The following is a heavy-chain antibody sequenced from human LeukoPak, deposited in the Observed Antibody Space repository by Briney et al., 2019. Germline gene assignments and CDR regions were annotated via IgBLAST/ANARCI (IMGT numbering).Heavy chain of an antibody. CDR1: GGSISSGGYY. V-gene: IGHV4-31*03. Sequence: TPSQTLSLTCTVSGGSISSGGYYWSWIRQHPGKGLEWIGYIYYSGSTYYNPSFKSRVTISVDTSKNQFSLKLSSVTAADTAVYYCARVWRGYYGSGSPTFDYWGQGTLVTVSS. CDR2: IYYSGST. D-gene: IGHD3-10*01. CDR3: ARVWRGYYGSGSPTFDY. J-gene: IGHJ4*02.